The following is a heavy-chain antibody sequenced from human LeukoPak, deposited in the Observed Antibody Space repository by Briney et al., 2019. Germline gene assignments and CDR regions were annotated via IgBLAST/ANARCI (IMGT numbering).Heavy chain of an antibody. D-gene: IGHD4-23*01. CDR1: GFTLTSSA. CDR2: IVVGSGNT. J-gene: IGHJ3*02. Sequence: GTSVKVSCKASGFTLTSSAMQWVRQARGQRLEWIGWIVVGSGNTNYAQKFQERVTITRDMSTSTAYMELSSLRSEDTAVYYCAAESGGGNSDAFDIWGQGTMVTVSS. V-gene: IGHV1-58*02. CDR3: AAESGGGNSDAFDI.